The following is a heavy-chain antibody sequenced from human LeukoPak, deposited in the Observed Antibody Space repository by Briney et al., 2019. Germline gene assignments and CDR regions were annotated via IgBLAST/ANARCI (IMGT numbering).Heavy chain of an antibody. D-gene: IGHD5-24*01. CDR3: AKDIQLST. V-gene: IGHV3-23*01. J-gene: IGHJ3*01. CDR2: IGVSGEST. CDR1: GFTFSVAA. Sequence: PVGSLRLSCAASGFTFSVAAMTWVRQAPGKGLEWVSLIGVSGESTYYADSVKGRFTISRDNSKNTLSLQMNSLRVEETAMYFCAKDIQLSTWGLGTMVTVSS.